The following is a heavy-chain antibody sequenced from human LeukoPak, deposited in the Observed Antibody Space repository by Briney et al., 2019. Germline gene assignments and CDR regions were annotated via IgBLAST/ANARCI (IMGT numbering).Heavy chain of an antibody. V-gene: IGHV3-72*01. J-gene: IGHJ5*02. Sequence: GGSLRLSCEASGFTFSDHYIDWVRQAPGKGLEWVGRSRDKPNSYSTEYAASVKGRFTIIRDDSKNSLYLQMNSLKTEDTAVYYCASLYGSGKRWVDPWGQGTLVTVSS. D-gene: IGHD3-10*01. CDR3: ASLYGSGKRWVDP. CDR1: GFTFSDHY. CDR2: SRDKPNSYST.